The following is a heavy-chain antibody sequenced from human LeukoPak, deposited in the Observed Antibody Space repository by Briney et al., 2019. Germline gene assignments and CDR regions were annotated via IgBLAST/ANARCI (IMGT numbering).Heavy chain of an antibody. CDR3: ARGGHYSSSFSHYYYHMDV. J-gene: IGHJ6*03. CDR1: GSTFDDYG. V-gene: IGHV3-20*04. CDR2: INWNGDST. Sequence: GGSLRLSCAASGSTFDDYGMSWVRQAPGKGLEWVSGINWNGDSTNYADSVKGRFTISRDNAKNSLYLQMNSLRAEDTALYYCARGGHYSSSFSHYYYHMDVWGKGTTVTVSS. D-gene: IGHD6-6*01.